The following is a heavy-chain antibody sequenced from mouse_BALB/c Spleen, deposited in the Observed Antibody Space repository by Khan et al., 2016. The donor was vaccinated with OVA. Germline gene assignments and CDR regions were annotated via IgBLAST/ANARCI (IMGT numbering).Heavy chain of an antibody. D-gene: IGHD2-1*01. J-gene: IGHJ4*01. CDR1: GYTFTSYW. CDR3: TTRNYPYDAIAY. Sequence: QVQLQQPGAELVKPGASVKLSCKASGYTFTSYWMHWVKLRPGQGLEWIGEINPNNGGTNYNEKFKRKATLTVDKSSSTASMQISSLTSEDSAVXYATTRNYPYDAIAYWGQGTSVTVSS. V-gene: IGHV1S81*02. CDR2: INPNNGGT.